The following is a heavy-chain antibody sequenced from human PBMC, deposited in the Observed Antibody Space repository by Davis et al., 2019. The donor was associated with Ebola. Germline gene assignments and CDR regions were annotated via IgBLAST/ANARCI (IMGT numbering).Heavy chain of an antibody. CDR2: ISGGGGTT. Sequence: GGSLRLSCAGSGFTFSSFAVGWVRQAPGKGLQWVSTISGGGGTTHFADSVKGRFTISRDNSKNTVYLQMNNLTAEDTAIYYCAKGGSSWQYYYDLDVWGQGTTVTVSS. D-gene: IGHD6-13*01. CDR1: GFTFSSFA. J-gene: IGHJ6*02. V-gene: IGHV3-23*01. CDR3: AKGGSSWQYYYDLDV.